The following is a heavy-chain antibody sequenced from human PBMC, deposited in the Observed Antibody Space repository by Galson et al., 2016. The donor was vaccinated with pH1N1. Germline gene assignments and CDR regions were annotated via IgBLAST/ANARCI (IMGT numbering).Heavy chain of an antibody. J-gene: IGHJ4*02. CDR3: ARVGGSREWGYYVDY. CDR2: IYSGGST. Sequence: SLRLSCAASGFTVSSNYMSWVRQAPGKGLEWVSVIYSGGSTYYADSVKGRFTISRDNSKKTLYLQMNSLRAEDTAVYYCARVGGSREWGYYVDYWGQGTLVTVSS. CDR1: GFTVSSNY. V-gene: IGHV3-66*02. D-gene: IGHD2-2*01.